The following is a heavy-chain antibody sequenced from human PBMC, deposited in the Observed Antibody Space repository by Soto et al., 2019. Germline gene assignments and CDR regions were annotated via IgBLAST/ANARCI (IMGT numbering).Heavy chain of an antibody. V-gene: IGHV3-23*01. D-gene: IGHD5-12*01. CDR1: GFTFSSYA. CDR3: ATDIVATGGYYYYYMDV. CDR2: ISGSGGST. Sequence: GGSLRLSCAASGFTFSSYAMSWVRQAPGKGLEWVSAISGSGGSTYYADSVKGRFTISRDNSKNTLYLQMNSLRAEDTAVYYCATDIVATGGYYYYYMDVWGKGTTVTVSS. J-gene: IGHJ6*03.